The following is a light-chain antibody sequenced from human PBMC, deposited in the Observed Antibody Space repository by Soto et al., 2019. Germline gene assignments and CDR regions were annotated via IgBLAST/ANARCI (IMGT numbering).Light chain of an antibody. CDR2: EVS. CDR3: SSYAGSNNVV. CDR1: SNDVGGYNY. Sequence: SALPQPPSASGSPGHSVTISCTGTSNDVGGYNYVSWYQQHPGKAPKLMIYEVSERPSGVPDRFSGSKSSNTASLTVSWLQAEDEADYYCSSYAGSNNVVFGTGTKVTVL. V-gene: IGLV2-8*01. J-gene: IGLJ1*01.